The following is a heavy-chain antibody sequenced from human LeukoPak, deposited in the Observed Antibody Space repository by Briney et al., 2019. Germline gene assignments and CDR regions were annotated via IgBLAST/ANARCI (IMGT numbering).Heavy chain of an antibody. D-gene: IGHD1-26*01. CDR1: GFTFSSYS. CDR3: ARDQVGATVGGDY. CDR2: ISSSSSYI. Sequence: PGGSLRLSCAASGFTFSSYSMNWARQAPGKGLEWVSSISSSSSYIYYADSVKGRFTISRDNAKNSLYLQMNSLRAEDTAVYYCARDQVGATVGGDYWGQGTLVTVSS. J-gene: IGHJ4*02. V-gene: IGHV3-21*01.